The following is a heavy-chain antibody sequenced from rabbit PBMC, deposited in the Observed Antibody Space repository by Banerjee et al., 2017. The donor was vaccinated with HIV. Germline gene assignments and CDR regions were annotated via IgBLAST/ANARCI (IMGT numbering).Heavy chain of an antibody. V-gene: IGHV1S45*01. CDR1: GFSFSNKYV. D-gene: IGHD5-1*01. CDR3: ARSDANTGEYGL. J-gene: IGHJ4*01. Sequence: QEQLEESGGDLVKPEGSLTLTCTASGFSFSNKYVMCWVRQAPGKGLEWIGYITYGGSAYYASWVKGRFTISRDNAQNTVSLQLNSLTAADTATYFCARSDANTGEYGLWGPGTLVTVS. CDR2: ITYGGSA.